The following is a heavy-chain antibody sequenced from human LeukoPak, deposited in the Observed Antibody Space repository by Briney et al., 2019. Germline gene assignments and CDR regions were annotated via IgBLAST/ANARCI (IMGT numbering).Heavy chain of an antibody. Sequence: PGGSLRLSCAASGFIFRTSTMNWVRQAPGKGLEGVSSMSNSYIHYADSVKGRFTISRDNAKESLYLQMNSLRAEDTAVYYCARVWGYYYDSGGYSGDWGQGTLVTVSS. J-gene: IGHJ4*02. CDR3: ARVWGYYYDSGGYSGD. D-gene: IGHD3-22*01. V-gene: IGHV3-21*01. CDR2: MSNSYI. CDR1: GFIFRTST.